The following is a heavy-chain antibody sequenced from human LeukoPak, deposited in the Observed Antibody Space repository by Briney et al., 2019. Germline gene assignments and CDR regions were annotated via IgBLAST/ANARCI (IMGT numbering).Heavy chain of an antibody. CDR1: GYSFNSFW. Sequence: GESLKISFRGSGYSFNSFWIGWVRPMPGKGLEWMGIIYPDDSDTRYSPSFQGQVTISADKSISTAYLQWSGLRASDTAMYYCATHSSGYYLDAFDIWGQGTMVTVSS. CDR3: ATHSSGYYLDAFDI. J-gene: IGHJ3*02. CDR2: IYPDDSDT. D-gene: IGHD3-22*01. V-gene: IGHV5-51*01.